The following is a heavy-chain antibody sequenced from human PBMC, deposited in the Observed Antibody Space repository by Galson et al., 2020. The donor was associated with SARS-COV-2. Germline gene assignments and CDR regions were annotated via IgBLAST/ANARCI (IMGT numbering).Heavy chain of an antibody. CDR1: GFTFSSYG. V-gene: IGHV3-30*03. J-gene: IGHJ3*02. Sequence: GGSLRLSCAASGFTFSSYGMHWVRQAPGKGLEWVAVISYDGSNKYYADSVKGRFTISRDNSKNTLYLQMNSLRAEDTAVYYCARSDHSSGYFDAFDIWGQGTMVTVSS. CDR2: ISYDGSNK. CDR3: ARSDHSSGYFDAFDI. D-gene: IGHD3-22*01.